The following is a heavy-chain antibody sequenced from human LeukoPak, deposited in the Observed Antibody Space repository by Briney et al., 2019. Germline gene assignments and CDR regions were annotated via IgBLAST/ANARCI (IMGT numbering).Heavy chain of an antibody. J-gene: IGHJ5*02. V-gene: IGHV1-69*02. CDR2: IIPILGIA. CDR3: ARGGPYYDSTNNWFDP. Sequence: ASVKVSCKASGGTLSSYTISWVRQAPGQGLEWMGRIIPILGIANYAQKFQGRVTITADKSTSTAYMELSSLRSEDTAVYYCARGGPYYDSTNNWFDPWGQGTLVTVSS. CDR1: GGTLSSYT. D-gene: IGHD3-22*01.